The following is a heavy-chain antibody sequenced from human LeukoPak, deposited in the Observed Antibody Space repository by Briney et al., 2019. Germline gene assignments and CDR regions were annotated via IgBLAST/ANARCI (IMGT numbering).Heavy chain of an antibody. Sequence: GGSLRLSCAASGFTFSSYEMNWVRQAPGKGLEWVSYISSSGSTIYYADSVKGRFTISRDNAKNSLYLQMNSLRAEDTAVYYCAREGIVGATRTKQAIDYWGQGTLVTVSS. CDR2: ISSSGSTI. D-gene: IGHD1-26*01. CDR3: AREGIVGATRTKQAIDY. J-gene: IGHJ4*02. CDR1: GFTFSSYE. V-gene: IGHV3-48*03.